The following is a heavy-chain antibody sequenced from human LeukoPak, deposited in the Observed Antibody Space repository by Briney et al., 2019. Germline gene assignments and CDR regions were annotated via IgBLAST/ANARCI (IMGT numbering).Heavy chain of an antibody. CDR1: GYTFTSYD. V-gene: IGHV1-8*03. CDR2: MNPNSGNT. J-gene: IGHJ6*03. D-gene: IGHD1-26*01. Sequence: VSVKVSCKASGYTFTSYDINWVRQATGQGLEWMGWMNPNSGNTGYAQKFQGRVTITRNTSISTAYMELSSLRSEDTAVYYCARGRGWGYYYYYMDVWGKGTTVTVSS. CDR3: ARGRGWGYYYYYMDV.